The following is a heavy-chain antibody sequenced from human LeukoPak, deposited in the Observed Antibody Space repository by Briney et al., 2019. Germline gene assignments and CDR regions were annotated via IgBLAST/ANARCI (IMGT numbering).Heavy chain of an antibody. CDR3: ARADYPYYYDSSGYYSGPFDY. V-gene: IGHV4-34*01. D-gene: IGHD3-22*01. CDR1: GGSFSGYY. Sequence: SETLSLTCAVYGGSFSGYYWSWIRQPPGKGLEWIGEINHSGSTNYNPSLKSRDTISVDTSKNQFSLKLSSVTAADTAVYYCARADYPYYYDSSGYYSGPFDYWGQGTLVTVSS. CDR2: INHSGST. J-gene: IGHJ4*02.